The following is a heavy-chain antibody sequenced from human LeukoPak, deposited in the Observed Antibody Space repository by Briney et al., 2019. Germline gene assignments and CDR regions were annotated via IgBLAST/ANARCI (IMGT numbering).Heavy chain of an antibody. CDR1: GYTFTGYY. J-gene: IGHJ5*02. V-gene: IGHV1-2*02. Sequence: GPVKVSCKASGYTFTGYYMHWVRQAPGQGLEWMGWINPNSGGTNYAQKFQGRVTMTRDTSISTAYMELSRLRSDDTAVYYCARRYSSGWGLVNWFDPWGQGTLVTVSS. CDR2: INPNSGGT. D-gene: IGHD6-19*01. CDR3: ARRYSSGWGLVNWFDP.